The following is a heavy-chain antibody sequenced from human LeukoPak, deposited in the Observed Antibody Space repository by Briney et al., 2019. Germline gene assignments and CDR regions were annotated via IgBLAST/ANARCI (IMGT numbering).Heavy chain of an antibody. V-gene: IGHV5-51*01. CDR3: ARTRYCSSTSCYGFVY. CDR2: TYPGGSDT. D-gene: IGHD2-2*01. Sequence: GESLKISCKGSGYSFTSYWIGWVRQMPGKGLERMGITYPGGSDTRYSPSFQGQVTISADKSISTAYLQWSSLKASDTAMYYCARTRYCSSTSCYGFVYWGQGTLVTVSS. J-gene: IGHJ4*02. CDR1: GYSFTSYW.